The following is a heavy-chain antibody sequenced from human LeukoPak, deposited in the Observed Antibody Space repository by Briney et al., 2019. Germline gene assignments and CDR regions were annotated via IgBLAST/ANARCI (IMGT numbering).Heavy chain of an antibody. CDR2: IYTSGST. V-gene: IGHV4-61*02. CDR1: GGSISSGSYY. Sequence: PSETLSLTCTVSGGSISSGSYYWSWIRQPAGKGLEWIGRIYTSGSTNYNPSLKSRVTISVDTSKNQFSLKLSSVTAADTAVYYCARGEGGQYFQHWGQGTLVTVSS. D-gene: IGHD3-16*01. J-gene: IGHJ1*01. CDR3: ARGEGGQYFQH.